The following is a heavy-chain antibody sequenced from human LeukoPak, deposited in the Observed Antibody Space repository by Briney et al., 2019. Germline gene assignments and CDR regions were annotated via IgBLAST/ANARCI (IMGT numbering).Heavy chain of an antibody. V-gene: IGHV3-48*03. J-gene: IGHJ6*04. Sequence: GGSLRLSCAASGFTFSSYEMNWVRQAPGKGLEWVSYISSSGSTIYYADSVKGRFSISRDNAKDSLYLQMNSLRAEDTAVYYCAELGITMIGGVWGKGTTVTVSS. CDR1: GFTFSSYE. CDR3: AELGITMIGGV. CDR2: ISSSGSTI. D-gene: IGHD3-10*02.